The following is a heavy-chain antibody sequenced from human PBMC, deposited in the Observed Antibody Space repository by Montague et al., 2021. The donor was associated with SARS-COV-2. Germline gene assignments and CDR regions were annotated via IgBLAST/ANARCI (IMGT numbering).Heavy chain of an antibody. CDR2: INHSGST. CDR1: GGSFSGYY. J-gene: IGHJ4*02. Sequence: SETLSLTCAVYGGSFSGYYWSWIRQPPGKGLEWIGEINHSGSTNYNPSLKSRVTIPVGTSKNQFSLKLSSVTAADTAVYYCARGLAELRYFDWYHYYLDCWGQGTLVTVSS. CDR3: ARGLAELRYFDWYHYYLDC. V-gene: IGHV4-34*01. D-gene: IGHD3-9*01.